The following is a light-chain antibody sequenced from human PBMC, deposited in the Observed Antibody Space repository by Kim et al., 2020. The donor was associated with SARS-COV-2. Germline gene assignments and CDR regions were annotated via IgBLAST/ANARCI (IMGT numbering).Light chain of an antibody. CDR1: QSVSSSY. CDR3: QQYGSSPLT. Sequence: EIVLTQSPGTLSLSPGERATLSCRASQSVSSSYLAWYQQKPGQAPRLLIYGASSRATGIPDRFSGSGSGTDFTLTISRLEPEDFAVYYCQQYGSSPLTFGGATKLEI. J-gene: IGKJ4*01. CDR2: GAS. V-gene: IGKV3-20*01.